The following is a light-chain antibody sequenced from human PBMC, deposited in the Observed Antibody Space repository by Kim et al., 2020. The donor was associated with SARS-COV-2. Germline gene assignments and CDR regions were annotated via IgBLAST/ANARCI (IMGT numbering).Light chain of an antibody. CDR1: TVAVTSGYH. CDR3: LLYYGSAWV. J-gene: IGLJ3*02. CDR2: DTN. V-gene: IGLV7-43*01. Sequence: ELTQEPSLSVSPGETVTLTCASSTVAVTSGYHPIWFQQKPGQAPRALIYDTNNRHSWTPARFSGSLLGGKTALTLSSVQAEDEAEYYCLLYYGSAWVFGGGTQLTVL.